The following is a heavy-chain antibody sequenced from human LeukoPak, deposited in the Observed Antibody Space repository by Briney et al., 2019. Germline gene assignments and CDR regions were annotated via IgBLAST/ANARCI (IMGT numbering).Heavy chain of an antibody. CDR3: AKGGSSGYYLFDY. V-gene: IGHV3-23*01. D-gene: IGHD6-19*01. CDR1: GFTFSTYA. J-gene: IGHJ4*02. CDR2: ITGSGDGT. Sequence: GGSLSLSCAASGFTFSTYAMSWVRQAPGKGLEWVLSITGSGDGTYYADFVKGRFTISRDNSKNTLYLQMNSLRAEDTAVYYCAKGGSSGYYLFDYWGQGTLVTVSS.